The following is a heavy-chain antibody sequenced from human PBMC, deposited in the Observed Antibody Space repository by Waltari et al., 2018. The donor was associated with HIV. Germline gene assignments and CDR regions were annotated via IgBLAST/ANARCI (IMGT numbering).Heavy chain of an antibody. CDR3: ATTPLYYDNSGAYYFFGL. V-gene: IGHV4-39*01. Sequence: QLQLQESGPGLVRPSDTLSLTCTVTGGSVGSSSTYWGWIRQSPGKGLEWLATIYYYGRTNYSPSLESRVTVSVDTSKNQLSLQLSSVTAADTAVYYCATTPLYYDNSGAYYFFGLWGRGTLVTVSS. J-gene: IGHJ2*01. CDR2: IYYYGRT. D-gene: IGHD3-22*01. CDR1: GGSVGSSSTY.